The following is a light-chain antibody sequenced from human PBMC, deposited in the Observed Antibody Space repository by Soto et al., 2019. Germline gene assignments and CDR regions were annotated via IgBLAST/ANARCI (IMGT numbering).Light chain of an antibody. V-gene: IGKV3-20*01. CDR2: GAS. CDR1: QSVSSTY. CDR3: QQYGSSPIT. J-gene: IGKJ5*01. Sequence: EIVLTQSPGTLSLSPGEGATLSCRASQSVSSTYLAWYQQQPGQAPRLLIYGASTRAAGIPDRFSGSGSGTDFTLTSSRLEPEDFAVYYCQQYGSSPITFGQGTRLEIK.